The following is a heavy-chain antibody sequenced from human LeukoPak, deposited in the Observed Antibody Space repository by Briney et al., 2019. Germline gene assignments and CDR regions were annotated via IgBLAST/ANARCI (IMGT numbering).Heavy chain of an antibody. Sequence: GASVKVSCKASGGTFSSYAISWVRQAPGQGLEWMGGIIPIFGTANYAQKLQGRVTMTTDTSTSTAYMELRSLRSDDTAVYYCAMGVGATDFDYWGQGTLVTVSS. V-gene: IGHV1-69*05. D-gene: IGHD1-26*01. CDR1: GGTFSSYA. J-gene: IGHJ4*02. CDR2: IIPIFGTA. CDR3: AMGVGATDFDY.